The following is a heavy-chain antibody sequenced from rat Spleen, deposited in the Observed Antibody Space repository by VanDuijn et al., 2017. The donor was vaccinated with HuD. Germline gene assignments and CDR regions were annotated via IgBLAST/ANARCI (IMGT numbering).Heavy chain of an antibody. CDR3: ARQGTRWYYFDH. D-gene: IGHD1-12*01. CDR1: GFTFSNYD. Sequence: EVQLVESGGGLVQPGRSMKLSCAASGFTFSNYDMAWVRQAPTKGLEWVASINFDGSGTHYRDSVKGRFTISRDNAKSTLYLQMDSLRSEDTATYYCARQGTRWYYFDHWGQGVMVTVSS. CDR2: INFDGSGT. V-gene: IGHV5-22*01. J-gene: IGHJ2*01.